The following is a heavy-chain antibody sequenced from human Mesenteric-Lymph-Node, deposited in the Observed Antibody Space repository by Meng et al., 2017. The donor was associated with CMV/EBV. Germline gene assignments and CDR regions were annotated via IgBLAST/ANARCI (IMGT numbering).Heavy chain of an antibody. J-gene: IGHJ3*02. CDR2: ISYDGSNK. CDR3: ARIRSGSYGAFDI. D-gene: IGHD3-10*01. V-gene: IGHV3-30*04. CDR1: GFTFSSYA. Sequence: GESLKISCAASGFTFSSYAMHWVRQAPGKGLEWVAVISYDGSNKYYADSVKGRFTISRDNSKNTLYLQMNSLRAEDTAVYYCARIRSGSYGAFDIWGQGTMVTVSS.